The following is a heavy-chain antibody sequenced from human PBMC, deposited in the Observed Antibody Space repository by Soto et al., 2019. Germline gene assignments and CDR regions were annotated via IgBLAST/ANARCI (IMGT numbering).Heavy chain of an antibody. Sequence: SPTLSLTCAISGDSVSSNSAAWNWIRQSPSRGLEWLGRTYYRSKWYNDYAVSVKSRITINPDTSKNQFSLQLNSVTPEDTAVYYCARDLLGGYNWNDGLFDYWGQGTLVTVSS. CDR2: TYYRSKWYN. J-gene: IGHJ4*02. D-gene: IGHD1-1*01. CDR3: ARDLLGGYNWNDGLFDY. CDR1: GDSVSSNSAA. V-gene: IGHV6-1*01.